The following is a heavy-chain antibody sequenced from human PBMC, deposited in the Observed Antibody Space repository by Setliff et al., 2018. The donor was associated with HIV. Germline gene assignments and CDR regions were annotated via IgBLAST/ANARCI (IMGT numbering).Heavy chain of an antibody. CDR1: GGSMRSSGYS. CDR3: TTGPYNGYSD. D-gene: IGHD5-12*01. V-gene: IGHV3-7*01. Sequence: ETLSLTCAVSGGSMRSSGYSWTWIRQAPGKGLEWVANIKQDGSEKYYADFVKGRFTISRDNAKNMVYLQMNSLRVEDTAVYYCTTGPYNGYSDWGHGTAVTVSS. CDR2: IKQDGSEK. J-gene: IGHJ4*01.